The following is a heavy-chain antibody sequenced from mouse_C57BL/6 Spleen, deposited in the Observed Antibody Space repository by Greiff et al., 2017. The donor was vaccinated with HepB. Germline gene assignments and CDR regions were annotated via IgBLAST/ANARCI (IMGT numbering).Heavy chain of an antibody. CDR2: IDPEDGET. CDR3: ASLITTVVGAMDY. J-gene: IGHJ4*01. V-gene: IGHV14-2*01. CDR1: GFNIKDYY. D-gene: IGHD1-1*01. Sequence: VQLQQSGAELVKPGASVKLSCTASGFNIKDYYMHWVKQRTEQGLEWIGRIDPEDGETKYAPKFQGKATITADTSSNTVYLQLSSLTSEDTAVYYCASLITTVVGAMDYWGQGTSVTVSS.